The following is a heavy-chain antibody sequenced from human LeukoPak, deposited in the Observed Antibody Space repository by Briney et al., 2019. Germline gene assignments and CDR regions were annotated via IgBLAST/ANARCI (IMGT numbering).Heavy chain of an antibody. CDR3: ARGPRIVVVPAAMPYYYYGMDV. CDR1: GGSFSGYY. V-gene: IGHV4-34*01. Sequence: SETLSLTCAVYGGSFSGYYWSWIRQPPGKGLEWIGEINHSVSTNYNPALKTGFTISVDTSKNQFSLTLSSVSAADTAVYYCARGPRIVVVPAAMPYYYYGMDVWGQGTTVTVSS. D-gene: IGHD2-2*01. J-gene: IGHJ6*02. CDR2: INHSVST.